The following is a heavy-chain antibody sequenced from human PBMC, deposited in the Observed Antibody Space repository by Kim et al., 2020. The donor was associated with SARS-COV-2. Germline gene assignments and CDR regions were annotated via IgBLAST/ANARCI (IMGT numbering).Heavy chain of an antibody. CDR2: IKVGNGIT. CDR3: ASRGGGAVAAD. CDR1: GYTFTSYA. V-gene: IGHV1-3*01. J-gene: IGHJ4*01. D-gene: IGHD6-19*01. Sequence: ASVKVSCKASGYTFTSYAIHWVRQAPVQRLEWMGWIKVGNGITKYSKKFKGRVTITRDISANTAYMELSSLSTEDTAVYYCASRGGGAVAADWGHGTLVTVSS.